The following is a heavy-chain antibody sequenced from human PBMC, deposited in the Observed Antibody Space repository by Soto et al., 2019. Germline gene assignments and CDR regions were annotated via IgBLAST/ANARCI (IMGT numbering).Heavy chain of an antibody. CDR1: GGSISSSNW. CDR2: IYHSGST. Sequence: QVQLQEAGPGLVKPSGTLSLTCAVSGGSISSSNWWSWVRQPPGKGLEWIGEIYHSGSTNYNPSLRSGVNISVGKSKKQFSRKFSSVSAADTGVYYCARVYGDSSGYLVTYAFDIWGRGTMDIVSS. V-gene: IGHV4-4*02. J-gene: IGHJ3*02. D-gene: IGHD3-22*01. CDR3: ARVYGDSSGYLVTYAFDI.